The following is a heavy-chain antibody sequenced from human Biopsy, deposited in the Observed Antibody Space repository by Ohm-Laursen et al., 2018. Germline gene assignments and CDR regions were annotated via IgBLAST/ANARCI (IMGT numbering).Heavy chain of an antibody. CDR2: IKSDSTTI. J-gene: IGHJ6*02. CDR3: AREQLMVFAMDV. Sequence: SLRLSCAVSGLRFSGYHMNWVRQAPGKGLQWLAYIKSDSTTIYYADSVKGRFTISRDNAKNSLFLQMNSLRAEGTAIYYCAREQLMVFAMDVWGQGTTVTVSS. V-gene: IGHV3-48*01. D-gene: IGHD2-8*01. CDR1: GLRFSGYH.